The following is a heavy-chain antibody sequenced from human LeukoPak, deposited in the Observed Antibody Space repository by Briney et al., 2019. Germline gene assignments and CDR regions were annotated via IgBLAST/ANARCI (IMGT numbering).Heavy chain of an antibody. D-gene: IGHD2/OR15-2a*01. Sequence: GGSLRLSCAASGFTVSSNYMSWVRQAPGKGLEWVSAISGTGDSTYYADSVKGRFTISRDNSKDTLYLQMNSLRAEDTAVYYCAKDRESFYGHQFDYWGQGTLVTVSS. V-gene: IGHV3-23*01. CDR2: ISGTGDST. CDR3: AKDRESFYGHQFDY. CDR1: GFTVSSNY. J-gene: IGHJ4*02.